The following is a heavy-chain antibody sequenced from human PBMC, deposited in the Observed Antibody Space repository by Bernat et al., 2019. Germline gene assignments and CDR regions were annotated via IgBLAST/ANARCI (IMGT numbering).Heavy chain of an antibody. CDR3: ARGQAVAGSHDLFDY. Sequence: QVQLQESGPGLVKPSQTLSLTCTVSSGSISSVTYYWSWIRQHPGKGLEWIGYIYYSGSTYYNPSLKSRVTISVDASKNQFSLKLGSVTAADTAVYYCARGQAVAGSHDLFDYWGQGTLVTVSS. CDR2: IYYSGST. V-gene: IGHV4-31*03. CDR1: SGSISSVTYY. D-gene: IGHD6-19*01. J-gene: IGHJ4*02.